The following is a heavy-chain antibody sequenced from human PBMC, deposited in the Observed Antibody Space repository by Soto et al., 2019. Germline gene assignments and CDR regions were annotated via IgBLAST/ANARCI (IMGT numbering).Heavy chain of an antibody. V-gene: IGHV3-13*05. Sequence: GGSLRLPCAASGFTFSSYDMHWVRQATGKGLEWVSAIGTAGDPYYPGSVKGRFTISRENAKNSLYLQMNSLRAGDTAVYYCARGVIGSGWYYFDYWGQGTLVTVSS. D-gene: IGHD6-19*01. CDR1: GFTFSSYD. J-gene: IGHJ4*02. CDR3: ARGVIGSGWYYFDY. CDR2: IGTAGDP.